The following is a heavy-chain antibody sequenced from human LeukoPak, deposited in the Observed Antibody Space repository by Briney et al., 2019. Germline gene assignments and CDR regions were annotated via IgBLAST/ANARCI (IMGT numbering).Heavy chain of an antibody. CDR2: IYYGGST. CDR3: ARDSGMIAAPTFDL. D-gene: IGHD6-13*01. CDR1: GGSISSSTYY. Sequence: SETLSLTCTVSGGSISSSTYYWGWIRQPPGKGLEWIGSIYYGGSTYYNSSLKSRVTISVDTSKNQFSLKLSSVTAADTAVYYCARDSGMIAAPTFDLWGRGTLVTVSS. V-gene: IGHV4-39*07. J-gene: IGHJ2*01.